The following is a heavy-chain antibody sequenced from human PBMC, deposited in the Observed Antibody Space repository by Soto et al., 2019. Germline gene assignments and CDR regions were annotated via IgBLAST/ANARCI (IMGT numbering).Heavy chain of an antibody. CDR1: GGSFSGYY. J-gene: IGHJ5*02. CDR2: INHSGST. CDR3: ARAKYCSSTSCYAWNSFNWFDP. V-gene: IGHV4-34*01. D-gene: IGHD2-2*01. Sequence: SETLSLTCAVYGGSFSGYYWSWIRQPPGKGLEWIGEINHSGSTNYNPSLKSRVTISVDTSKNQFSLKLSSVTAADTAVYYCARAKYCSSTSCYAWNSFNWFDPWGQGTLVTVSS.